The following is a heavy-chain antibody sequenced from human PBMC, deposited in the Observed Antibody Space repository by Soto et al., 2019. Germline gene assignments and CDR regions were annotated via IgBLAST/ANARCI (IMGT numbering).Heavy chain of an antibody. V-gene: IGHV3-7*03. J-gene: IGHJ4*02. CDR1: GFTFSNYW. CDR2: INQAGSEK. D-gene: IGHD6-19*01. Sequence: LRLSCAASGFTFSNYWIAGVRQAPWKGLEWVANINQAGSEKYYVDSVKGRFTISRDNAKNSLYLQMNSLRAEDTAVYYCARARLAVVPFDQWGQGTLVTVSS. CDR3: ARARLAVVPFDQ.